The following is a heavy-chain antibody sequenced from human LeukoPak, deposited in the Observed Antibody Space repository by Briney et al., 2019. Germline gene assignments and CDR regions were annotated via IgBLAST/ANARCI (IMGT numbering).Heavy chain of an antibody. CDR3: ARDIPRPRGFDP. V-gene: IGHV1-69*13. CDR1: GGTFSSYA. Sequence: SVKVSCKASGGTFSSYAISWVRQAPGQGLEWMGGIIPIFGTANYAQKFQGRVTITADESTSTAYMELSSLRFEDTAVYYCARDIPRPRGFDPWGQGTLVTVSS. CDR2: IIPIFGTA. J-gene: IGHJ5*02.